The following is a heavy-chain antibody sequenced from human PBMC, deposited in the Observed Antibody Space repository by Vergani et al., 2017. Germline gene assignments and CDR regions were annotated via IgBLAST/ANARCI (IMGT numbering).Heavy chain of an antibody. CDR3: AKDFDDSGVFDY. V-gene: IGHV3-9*01. D-gene: IGHD3-3*01. CDR1: GFTFDDYA. J-gene: IGHJ4*02. Sequence: EVQLVESGGGLVQPGRSLRLSCAASGFTFDDYAMHWVRQAPGKGLEWGSGISWNSGSIGYADSVKGRFTISRDNAKNSLYLQMNSLRAEDTALYYCAKDFDDSGVFDYWGQGTLVTVSS. CDR2: ISWNSGSI.